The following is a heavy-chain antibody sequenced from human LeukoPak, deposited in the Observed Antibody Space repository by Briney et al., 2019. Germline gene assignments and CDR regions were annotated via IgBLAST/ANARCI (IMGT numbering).Heavy chain of an antibody. CDR2: ISYDGSNK. CDR3: AKDSMDIVVVPAANIIIGTFDI. D-gene: IGHD2-2*03. J-gene: IGHJ3*02. CDR1: TFTFSRYG. Sequence: QPGRSLRLSCAASTFTFSRYGMHWVRQAPGKGLEWVAVISYDGSNKYYADSVKGRFTISRDNSKNTLYLQMNSLRAEDTAVYYCAKDSMDIVVVPAANIIIGTFDIWGQGTMVTVSS. V-gene: IGHV3-30*18.